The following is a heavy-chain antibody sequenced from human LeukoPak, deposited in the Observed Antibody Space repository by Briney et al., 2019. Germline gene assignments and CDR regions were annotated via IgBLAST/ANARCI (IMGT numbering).Heavy chain of an antibody. V-gene: IGHV1-69*04. Sequence: GASVKVSCKASGGTFSSYAISWVRQAPGQGLEWMGRIIPILGIANYAQKFQGRVTITADKSTSTAYMELSSLRSEDTAVYYCARDLGYGGNPDYWGQGTLVTVSS. J-gene: IGHJ4*02. D-gene: IGHD4-23*01. CDR3: ARDLGYGGNPDY. CDR2: IIPILGIA. CDR1: GGTFSSYA.